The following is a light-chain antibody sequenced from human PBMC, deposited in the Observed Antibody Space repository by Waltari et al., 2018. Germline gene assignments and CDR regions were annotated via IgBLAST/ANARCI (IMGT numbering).Light chain of an antibody. V-gene: IGKV4-1*01. J-gene: IGKJ1*01. CDR3: QQYSIRPWT. Sequence: DVVVTQSPDPLAVSSGEGATIPCRSTQSLLYSSNNKNYLAWYQQKPGQPPKLLIYWASTRESGVPDRFSGSGSGTDFTLTISSLQAEDVAVYYCQQYSIRPWTFGQGTKVEI. CDR2: WAS. CDR1: QSLLYSSNNKNY.